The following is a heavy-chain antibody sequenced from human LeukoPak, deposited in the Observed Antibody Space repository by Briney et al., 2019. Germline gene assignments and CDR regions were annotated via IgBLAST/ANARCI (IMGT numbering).Heavy chain of an antibody. D-gene: IGHD5/OR15-5a*01. CDR3: ASLSANTPKDY. CDR2: IIPIFGTA. CDR1: GGTFSSYA. V-gene: IGHV1-69*06. J-gene: IGHJ4*02. Sequence: GASVKVSCKASGGTFSSYAISWVRQAPGQGLGWMGGIIPIFGTANYAQKFQGRVTITADKSTSTAYMELSSLRSEDTAVYYCASLSANTPKDYWGQGTLVTVSS.